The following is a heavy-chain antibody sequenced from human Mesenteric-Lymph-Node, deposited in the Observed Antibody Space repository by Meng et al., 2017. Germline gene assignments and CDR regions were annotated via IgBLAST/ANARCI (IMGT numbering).Heavy chain of an antibody. V-gene: IGHV4-30-4*01. Sequence: QVQLEESGPGLVKPPQTLSLTCTVSGGSINSDDYYWTWIRQSPGRGLEWIGLTYSSGKTFYTPSLRSRVTISIDTPSSQFFLMLASVTAADTAVYYCARRRYYYGSGSYHSYYFDYWGQGALVTVSS. CDR1: GGSINSDDYY. D-gene: IGHD3-10*01. CDR3: ARRRYYYGSGSYHSYYFDY. J-gene: IGHJ4*02. CDR2: TYSSGKT.